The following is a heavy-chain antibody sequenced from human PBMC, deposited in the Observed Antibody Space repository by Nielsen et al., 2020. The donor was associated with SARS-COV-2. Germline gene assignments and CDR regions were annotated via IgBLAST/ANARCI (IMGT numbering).Heavy chain of an antibody. J-gene: IGHJ4*02. D-gene: IGHD3-22*01. V-gene: IGHV3-74*01. Sequence: GGSLRLSCAASGFTLSRYWMNWVRQVPGKGLAWVSRVSSDGTKTTYADSVKGRFTISKDNTRNTLYLQMNSLRAEDTAVYYCVRVRDDGFYYDTGPFDIWGQGSLVTVSS. CDR2: VSSDGTKT. CDR1: GFTLSRYW. CDR3: VRVRDDGFYYDTGPFDI.